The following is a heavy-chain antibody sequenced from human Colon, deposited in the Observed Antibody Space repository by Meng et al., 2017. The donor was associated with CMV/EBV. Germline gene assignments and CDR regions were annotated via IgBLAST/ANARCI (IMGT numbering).Heavy chain of an antibody. CDR1: GFTFSSYW. CDR3: AKKGGLTNTAMATYYYYALDV. D-gene: IGHD5-18*01. CDR2: ISGSGDRT. J-gene: IGHJ6*02. Sequence: GESLKISCAASGFTFSSYWMSWVRQAPGKGLEWVSAISGSGDRTVYAESVEGRFSVSRDNSKNTLYLQMNSLRADDTAIYYCAKKGGLTNTAMATYYYYALDVWGQGTTVTVSS. V-gene: IGHV3-23*01.